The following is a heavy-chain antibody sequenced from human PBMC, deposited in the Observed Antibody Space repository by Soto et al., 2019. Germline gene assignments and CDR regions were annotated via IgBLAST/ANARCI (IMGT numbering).Heavy chain of an antibody. D-gene: IGHD6-6*01. Sequence: QAHGQGLEWMGWINPNSGGTNYAQKFQGWVTMTRDTSISTAYMELSRLRSDDTAVYYCAGDGSSYGMDVWGNGTTVTVFS. CDR3: AGDGSSYGMDV. J-gene: IGHJ6*04. V-gene: IGHV1-2*04. CDR2: INPNSGGT.